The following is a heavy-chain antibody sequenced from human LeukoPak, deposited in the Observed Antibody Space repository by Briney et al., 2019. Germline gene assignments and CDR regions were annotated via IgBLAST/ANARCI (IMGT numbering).Heavy chain of an antibody. CDR3: VGALHPDAFDI. CDR1: GFTFSSYE. Sequence: PGGSLRLSCAASGFTFSSYEMNWVRQAPGKGLEWVSYISSSGSIIYNADSVKGRFTISRDNAKKSLYLQMNSLRAEDTAIYYCVGALHPDAFDIWGQGTMVTVSS. V-gene: IGHV3-48*03. J-gene: IGHJ3*02. CDR2: ISSSGSII.